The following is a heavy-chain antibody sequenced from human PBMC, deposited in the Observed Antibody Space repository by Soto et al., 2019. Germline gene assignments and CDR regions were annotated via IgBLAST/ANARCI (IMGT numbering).Heavy chain of an antibody. CDR1: GGSISSYY. V-gene: IGHV4-59*01. CDR2: IYYSGST. D-gene: IGHD3-22*01. Sequence: SETLSLTCTVSGGSISSYYWSWIRQPPGKGLEWIGYIYYSGSTNYNPSLKSRVTISVDTSKNQFSLKLSSVTAADTAVYYYARGRGYYYDSTGGFLGYYYYGMDVWGQGTTVTVSS. J-gene: IGHJ6*02. CDR3: ARGRGYYYDSTGGFLGYYYYGMDV.